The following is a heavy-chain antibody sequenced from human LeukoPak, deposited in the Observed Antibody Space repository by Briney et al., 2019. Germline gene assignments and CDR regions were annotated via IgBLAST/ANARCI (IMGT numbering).Heavy chain of an antibody. CDR3: ATVMTYGMDV. J-gene: IGHJ6*02. CDR2: FDPEDGET. V-gene: IGHV1-24*01. Sequence: GALVKVSCKASGYTVTDWVRQAPGQGLEWMGGFDPEDGETIYAQKFQGRVTMTEDTSTDTAYMELGSLRSEDTAVYYCATVMTYGMDVWGQGTTVTVSS. CDR1: GYTVT. D-gene: IGHD3-16*01.